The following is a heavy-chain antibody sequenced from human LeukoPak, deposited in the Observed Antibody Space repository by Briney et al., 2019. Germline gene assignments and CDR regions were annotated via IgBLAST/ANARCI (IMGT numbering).Heavy chain of an antibody. CDR3: ARGFVEITQFDY. D-gene: IGHD3-10*01. CDR2: INWNGGST. J-gene: IGHJ4*02. Sequence: PGGSLRLSREGSGFNFSSYAMSWVRQAPAKGLEWVAGINWNGGSTGYADSVKGRFTISRDTAKKSLYLQMNSLRAEDAALYYCARGFVEITQFDYWGQGALVTVSS. CDR1: GFNFSSYA. V-gene: IGHV3-20*04.